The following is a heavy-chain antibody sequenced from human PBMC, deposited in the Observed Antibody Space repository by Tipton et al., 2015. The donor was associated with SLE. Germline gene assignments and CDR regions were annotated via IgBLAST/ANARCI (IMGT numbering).Heavy chain of an antibody. CDR3: ARNYYDSSGYPYYFDY. Sequence: SLRLSCAASGFTFSSYWMSWVRQAPGKGLEWVANIKQDGSEKYYVDSVKGRFTISRDNAKNSLYLQMNSLRAEDTAVYYCARNYYDSSGYPYYFDYWGQGTLVTVSS. V-gene: IGHV3-7*01. J-gene: IGHJ4*02. D-gene: IGHD3-22*01. CDR2: IKQDGSEK. CDR1: GFTFSSYW.